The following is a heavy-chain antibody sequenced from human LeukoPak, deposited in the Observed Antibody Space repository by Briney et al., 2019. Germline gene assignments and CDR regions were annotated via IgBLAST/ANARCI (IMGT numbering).Heavy chain of an antibody. CDR3: ARFCSGGSCYYWSYGMDV. V-gene: IGHV3-30-3*01. CDR2: ISYDGSNK. D-gene: IGHD2-15*01. Sequence: GGSLRLSCAASGFTFSSYAMHWVRQAPGKGLEWVTVISYDGSNKYYADSVKGRFTISRDNSKNTLYLQMNSLRAEDTAVYYCARFCSGGSCYYWSYGMDVWGQGTTVTVSS. J-gene: IGHJ6*02. CDR1: GFTFSSYA.